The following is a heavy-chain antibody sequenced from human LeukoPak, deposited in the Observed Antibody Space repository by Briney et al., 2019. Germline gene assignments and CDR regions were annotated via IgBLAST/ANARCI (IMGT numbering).Heavy chain of an antibody. V-gene: IGHV3-23*01. CDR1: GFTVSSYA. D-gene: IGHD4-17*01. CDR2: IGYSAGDT. CDR3: AKDDDGHHHGVDH. Sequence: PGGALRLSCAASGFTVSSYAMTWVRQAPGKGLEWVSAIGYSAGDTYYADSVRGRFTISTDFSMNTLYLQMTSPRADHTAPYYCAKDDDGHHHGVDHWGQGTLVPVSS. J-gene: IGHJ4*02.